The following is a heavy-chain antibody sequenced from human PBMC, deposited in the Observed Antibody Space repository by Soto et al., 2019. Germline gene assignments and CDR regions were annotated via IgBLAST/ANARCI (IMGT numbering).Heavy chain of an antibody. CDR2: IKQDGSEK. CDR3: ARVTSVLRYFDWFGYYFDY. J-gene: IGHJ4*02. D-gene: IGHD3-9*01. CDR1: GFTFSSYW. Sequence: EVQLVESGGGLVQPGGSLRLSCAASGFTFSSYWMSWVRQAPGKGLEWVANIKQDGSEKYYVDSVKGRFTISRDNAKNSLYLQMNSLRAEDTAVYYCARVTSVLRYFDWFGYYFDYWGQGTLVTVSS. V-gene: IGHV3-7*01.